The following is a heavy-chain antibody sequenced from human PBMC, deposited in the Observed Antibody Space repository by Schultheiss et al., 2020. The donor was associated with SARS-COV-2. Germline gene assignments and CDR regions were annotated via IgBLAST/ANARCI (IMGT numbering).Heavy chain of an antibody. CDR2: INPNSGGT. J-gene: IGHJ4*02. D-gene: IGHD6-19*01. CDR3: ARRVYSSGWSFDY. Sequence: ASVKVSCKASGYTFTGYYMHWVRQAPGQGLEWMGRINPNSGGTNYAQKFQGRVTMTRDTSISTAYMELSRLRSDDTAVYYCARRVYSSGWSFDYWGQGTLVTVSS. V-gene: IGHV1-2*06. CDR1: GYTFTGYY.